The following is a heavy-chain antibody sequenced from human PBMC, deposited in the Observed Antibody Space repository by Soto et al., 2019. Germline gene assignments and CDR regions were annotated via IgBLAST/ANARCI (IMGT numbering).Heavy chain of an antibody. CDR1: GGSISSNNYY. D-gene: IGHD3-10*01. CDR3: ARDFGWGSGYGIDV. CDR2: VYYSGSN. J-gene: IGHJ6*02. Sequence: QLQLQESGPGLMKPSETLSLTCTVSGGSISSNNYYWGWIRQPPGKGLEWIGSVYYSGSNYYNPSLRRRVTISLDTPKKQFSLRLSSVTAADTAVYYCARDFGWGSGYGIDVWGQGTTVTVSS. V-gene: IGHV4-39*01.